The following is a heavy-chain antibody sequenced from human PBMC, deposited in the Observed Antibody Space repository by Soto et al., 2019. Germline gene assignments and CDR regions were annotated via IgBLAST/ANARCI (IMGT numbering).Heavy chain of an antibody. J-gene: IGHJ4*02. D-gene: IGHD2-2*01. V-gene: IGHV4-30-2*01. Sequence: SETLSLTCAVSGGSISSGGYSWSWIRQPPGKGLEWIGYIYHSGSTNYNPSLKSRVTISVDTSKNQFSLKLSSVTAADTAVYYCASGPGDYWGQGTLVTVSS. CDR2: IYHSGST. CDR1: GGSISSGGYS. CDR3: ASGPGDY.